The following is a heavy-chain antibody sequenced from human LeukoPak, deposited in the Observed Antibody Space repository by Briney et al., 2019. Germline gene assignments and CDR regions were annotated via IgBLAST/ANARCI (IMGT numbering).Heavy chain of an antibody. CDR1: GFPVSSNY. Sequence: GGSLRLSCAASGFPVSSNYLAWVRQAPGKGLEWVSIIYSGGNTYYADSVKARFTISRDNSKNTLYLQMNSLRAEDTAVYYCARGIQLWLLSYYYYYYMDVWGKGTTVTVSS. CDR2: IYSGGNT. D-gene: IGHD5-18*01. J-gene: IGHJ6*03. CDR3: ARGIQLWLLSYYYYYYMDV. V-gene: IGHV3-53*01.